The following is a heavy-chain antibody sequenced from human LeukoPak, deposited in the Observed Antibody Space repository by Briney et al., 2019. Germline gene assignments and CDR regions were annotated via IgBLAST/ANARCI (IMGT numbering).Heavy chain of an antibody. CDR2: ISSSSSYI. V-gene: IGHV3-21*01. CDR1: GFTFSSYS. J-gene: IGHJ3*01. Sequence: PGGSLRLSCAASGFTFSSYSMNWVRQAPGKGLEWVSSISSSSSYIYYADSVKGRSTISRDNAKNSLYLQMNSLRAEDTAVYYCARASNIVGAAPWGQGTMVTVSS. CDR3: ARASNIVGAAP. D-gene: IGHD1-26*01.